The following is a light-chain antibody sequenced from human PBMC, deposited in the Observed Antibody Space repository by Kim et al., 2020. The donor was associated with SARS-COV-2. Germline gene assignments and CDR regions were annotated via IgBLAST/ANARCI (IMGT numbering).Light chain of an antibody. V-gene: IGLV2-14*04. J-gene: IGLJ3*02. CDR1: SSDIGTYNY. Sequence: GRSITITCTGTSSDIGTYNYVSWCQQHPGKAPKLIIFHVSKRPSGVSSRFSGSKSANTASLTISGLQAEDEADYYCSSYTNSDSWVFGGGTKVTVL. CDR2: HVS. CDR3: SSYTNSDSWV.